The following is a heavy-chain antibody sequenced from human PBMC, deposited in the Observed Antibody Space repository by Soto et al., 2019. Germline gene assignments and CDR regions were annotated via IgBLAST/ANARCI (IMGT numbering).Heavy chain of an antibody. CDR1: GFTFSTYA. J-gene: IGHJ6*02. Sequence: GGSLRLSCAASGFTFSTYAMNFVRQAPGKGLEWVSYISSSSSYIYYADSVKGRFTISRDNAKNALYLQMNSVSAEDTAVYHCPRWWANCGLDVWGQGTTVTVSS. CDR2: ISSSSSYI. D-gene: IGHD2-15*01. CDR3: PRWWANCGLDV. V-gene: IGHV3-21*01.